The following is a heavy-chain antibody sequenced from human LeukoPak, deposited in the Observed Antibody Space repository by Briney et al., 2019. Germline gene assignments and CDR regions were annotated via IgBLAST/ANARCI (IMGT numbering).Heavy chain of an antibody. J-gene: IGHJ5*02. CDR3: ARDRGVVAAAHWFDP. Sequence: GGSLRLSCAASGFTFSTYAMNWVRQAPGKGLEWVAFIRYDGSNKYYADSVKGRFTISRDNSKNTLYLQMNSLRAEDTAVYYCARDRGVVAAAHWFDPWGQGTLVTVSS. D-gene: IGHD2-15*01. V-gene: IGHV3-30*02. CDR2: IRYDGSNK. CDR1: GFTFSTYA.